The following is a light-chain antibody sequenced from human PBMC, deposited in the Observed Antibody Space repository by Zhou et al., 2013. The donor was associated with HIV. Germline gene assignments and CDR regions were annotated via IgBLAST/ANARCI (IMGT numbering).Light chain of an antibody. CDR3: CSYAGSYTV. CDR1: SSDVGGYNY. V-gene: IGLV2-11*01. Sequence: QSALTQPRSVSGSPGQSVTISCTGTSSDVGGYNYVSWYQQHPGKAPKLMIYDVSERPSGVPDRFSGSKSGNTASLTISGLQAEDEADYYCCSYAGSYTVFGGGTQVVRP. CDR2: DVS. J-gene: IGLJ2*01.